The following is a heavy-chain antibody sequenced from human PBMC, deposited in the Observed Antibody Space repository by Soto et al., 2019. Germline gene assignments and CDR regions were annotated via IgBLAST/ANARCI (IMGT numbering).Heavy chain of an antibody. CDR2: IYSGGST. CDR3: ERDRDGSSNY. D-gene: IGHD6-6*01. V-gene: IGHV3-53*01. J-gene: IGHJ4*02. Sequence: EVQLVESGGGLIQPGGSLRLSCAASGFTVSSSYMSWVRQAPGKGLEWVSVIYSGGSTYYADSVKGRFTISRDNSKNTLYLQMNSLRAEDTAIYYWERDRDGSSNYWGQGTLVTVSS. CDR1: GFTVSSSY.